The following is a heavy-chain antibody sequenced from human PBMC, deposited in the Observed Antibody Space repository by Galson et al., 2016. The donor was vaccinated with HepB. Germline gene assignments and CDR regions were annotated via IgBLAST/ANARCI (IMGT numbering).Heavy chain of an antibody. CDR3: ARTNGPGNGNFDRLFDS. Sequence: TLSLTCTVSGGSISSASHFWSWMRQPAGKGLEWIERIYTNGDTEYTDYNPSLKSRVTISVDTSKNQFSLKLNSVTAADTAVYYCARTNGPGNGNFDRLFDSGGQGTMVTVSS. CDR1: GGSISSASHF. V-gene: IGHV4-61*02. J-gene: IGHJ3*02. CDR2: IYTNGDT. D-gene: IGHD1-7*01.